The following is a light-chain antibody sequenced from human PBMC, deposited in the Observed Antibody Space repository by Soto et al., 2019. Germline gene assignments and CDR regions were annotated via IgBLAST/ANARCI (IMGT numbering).Light chain of an antibody. J-gene: IGKJ1*01. V-gene: IGKV3-20*01. CDR3: QQYGSSRT. Sequence: EVVMRQSPATLSASPGERVTLSCRASQSVASSVAWYQQKPGQAPRLVIYDASNRATGIPDRFSGSGSGTDFTLTISRLEPEDFAVYYCQQYGSSRTFGQGTKVDI. CDR1: QSVASS. CDR2: DAS.